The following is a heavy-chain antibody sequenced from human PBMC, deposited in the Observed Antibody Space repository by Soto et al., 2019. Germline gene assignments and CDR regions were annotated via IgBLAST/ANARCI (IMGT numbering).Heavy chain of an antibody. J-gene: IGHJ2*01. CDR3: AKARRDAYSYWYFDL. V-gene: IGHV3-30*18. CDR1: GFTFSSYG. CDR2: ISYDGSNK. D-gene: IGHD4-4*01. Sequence: QVQLVESGGGVVQPGRSLRLSCAASGFTFSSYGMHWVRQAPGKGLEWVAVISYDGSNKYYADSVKGRFTISRDNSKNTLYLQMNSLRAEDTAVYYCAKARRDAYSYWYFDLWGRGTLVTVSS.